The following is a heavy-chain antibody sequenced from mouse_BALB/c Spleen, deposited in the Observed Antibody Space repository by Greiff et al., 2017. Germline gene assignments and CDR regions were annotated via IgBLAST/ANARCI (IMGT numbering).Heavy chain of an antibody. CDR3: NAGLITTVVEAMDY. V-gene: IGHV14-4*02. D-gene: IGHD1-1*01. CDR2: IDPENGDT. CDR1: GFNIKDYY. Sequence: VQLQQSGAELVRPGASVKLSCTASGFNIKDYYMHWVKQRPEKGLEWIGWIDPENGDTEYAPKFQGRATMTADTSSNTAYLQLSSLTSEDTAVYSCNAGLITTVVEAMDYGGQGTSVPVSS. J-gene: IGHJ4*01.